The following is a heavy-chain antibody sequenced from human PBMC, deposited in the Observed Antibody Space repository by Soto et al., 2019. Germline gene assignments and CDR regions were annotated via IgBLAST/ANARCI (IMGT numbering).Heavy chain of an antibody. J-gene: IGHJ5*02. CDR2: IYYSGGT. V-gene: IGHV4-31*03. CDR3: ARESESGAAGTYNWFDP. D-gene: IGHD6-13*01. CDR1: GGSISSGGYY. Sequence: PSETLSLTCTVSGGSISSGGYYWSWIRQHPGKGLEWIGYIYYSGGTYYNPSLKSRVTISVDTSKNQFSLKLSSVTAADTAVYYCARESESGAAGTYNWFDPWGQGTLVTVSS.